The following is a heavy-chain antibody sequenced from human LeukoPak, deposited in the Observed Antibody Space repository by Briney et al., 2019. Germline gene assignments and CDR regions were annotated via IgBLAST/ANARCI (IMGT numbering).Heavy chain of an antibody. Sequence: KFQGRVTITRDTSASTAYMELSRLRSDDTAVYYCAPVPRLGIPYNWFDPWGQGTLVTVSS. V-gene: IGHV1-3*01. J-gene: IGHJ5*02. D-gene: IGHD2-21*01. CDR3: APVPRLGIPYNWFDP.